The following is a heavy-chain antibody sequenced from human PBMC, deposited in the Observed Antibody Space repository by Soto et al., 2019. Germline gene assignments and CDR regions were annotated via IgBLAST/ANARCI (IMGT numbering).Heavy chain of an antibody. CDR3: AKGSGSSRPYYFDY. CDR2: ITGSGGDT. J-gene: IGHJ4*02. V-gene: IGHV3-23*01. Sequence: ESGGGLVQPGGSLRLSCAASGFTFSNYAMSWVRQAPGKGLEWFSAITGSGGDTYYADSVKGRFTTSRDNSKNTLDLQMNSLRAEDTAVYYCAKGSGSSRPYYFDYWGQGTLLTVSS. D-gene: IGHD2-2*01. CDR1: GFTFSNYA.